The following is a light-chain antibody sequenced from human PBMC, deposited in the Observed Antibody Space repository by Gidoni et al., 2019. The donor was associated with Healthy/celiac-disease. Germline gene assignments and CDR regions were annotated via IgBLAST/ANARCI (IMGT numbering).Light chain of an antibody. Sequence: QSVLAQPPSASGTPGQRVSISCSGSSSNIGSNTVNWYHQLPGAAPKFLIDSHNQRPSGVPDRFSVSKSGTSASLAISGLQSEDEADYCCAAWDESLNALVFGGGTKLTVL. CDR1: SSNIGSNT. J-gene: IGLJ2*01. CDR2: SHN. CDR3: AAWDESLNALV. V-gene: IGLV1-44*01.